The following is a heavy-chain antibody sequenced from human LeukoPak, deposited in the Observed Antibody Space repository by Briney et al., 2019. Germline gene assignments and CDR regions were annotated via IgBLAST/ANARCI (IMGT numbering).Heavy chain of an antibody. Sequence: PSETLSLTCIASGGSIRSYYWSWVRQPAGKGLEWIGRIYTSGSTNYNPSLKSRVTMSVDTSKNQISLKLSSVTAADTAVYWCAREVAVAGIYYYYYMDVWGKGTTVTVSS. D-gene: IGHD6-19*01. V-gene: IGHV4-4*07. J-gene: IGHJ6*03. CDR3: AREVAVAGIYYYYYMDV. CDR1: GGSIRSYY. CDR2: IYTSGST.